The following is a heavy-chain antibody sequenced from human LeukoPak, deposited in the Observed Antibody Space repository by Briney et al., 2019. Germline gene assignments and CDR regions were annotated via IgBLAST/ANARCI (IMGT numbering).Heavy chain of an antibody. Sequence: WGSLRPSCVAPGFTFSSYAMPRGRQAPRQGLEWVAVISYDGSNKYYADSVKGRFTISRDNSKNTLYLQMNSLRAEDTAVYYCARDSSGDYWGQGTLVTVSS. J-gene: IGHJ4*02. CDR3: ARDSSGDY. CDR2: ISYDGSNK. V-gene: IGHV3-30-3*01. CDR1: GFTFSSYA. D-gene: IGHD3-22*01.